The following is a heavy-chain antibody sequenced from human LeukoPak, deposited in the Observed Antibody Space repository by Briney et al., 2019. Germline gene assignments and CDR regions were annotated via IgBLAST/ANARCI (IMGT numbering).Heavy chain of an antibody. V-gene: IGHV4-34*01. CDR2: INHSGST. J-gene: IGHJ4*02. CDR1: GGSFSGYY. Sequence: SETLSLTCAVYGGSFSGYYWSWIRQPPGKGLEWIGEINHSGSTNYNPYLKSRVTISVETSKNQFSLKLSSVTAAATAVYYCARHSRYVLRYFDWLGNFDYWGQGTLVTVSS. D-gene: IGHD3-9*01. CDR3: ARHSRYVLRYFDWLGNFDY.